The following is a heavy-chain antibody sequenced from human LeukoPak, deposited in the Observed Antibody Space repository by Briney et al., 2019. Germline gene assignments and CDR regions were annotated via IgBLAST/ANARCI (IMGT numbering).Heavy chain of an antibody. V-gene: IGHV4-34*12. J-gene: IGHJ4*02. Sequence: PSETLSLTCAVFGGSFDGYYWSWIRQPPGKGLEWIGEIIHSGSTNYNPSLKSRVTISIDTSKMQFSLKLSSVTAADTAVYYCARDFRRYSYGPGRGFDYWGQGTLVTVSS. CDR1: GGSFDGYY. CDR3: ARDFRRYSYGPGRGFDY. D-gene: IGHD5-18*01. CDR2: IIHSGST.